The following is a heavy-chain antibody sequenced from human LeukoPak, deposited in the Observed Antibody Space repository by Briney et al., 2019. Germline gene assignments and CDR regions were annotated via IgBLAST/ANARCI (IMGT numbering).Heavy chain of an antibody. CDR1: GFTFSSYE. J-gene: IGHJ6*02. Sequence: GGSLRLPCAASGFTFSSYEMNWVRQAPGKGLEWVSYISSSGSTINYADSVKGRFTISRDNSKNTLYLQMNSLRAEDTAVYYCARDDSRGVPSYYYYGMDVWGQGTTVTVSS. CDR3: ARDDSRGVPSYYYYGMDV. V-gene: IGHV3-48*03. D-gene: IGHD1-26*01. CDR2: ISSSGSTI.